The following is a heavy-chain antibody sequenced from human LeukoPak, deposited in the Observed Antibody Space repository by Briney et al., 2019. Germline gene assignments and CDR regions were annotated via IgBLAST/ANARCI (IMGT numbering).Heavy chain of an antibody. V-gene: IGHV3-30*18. D-gene: IGHD3-10*01. J-gene: IGHJ4*02. CDR3: AKESGMVRGAPYYFDY. CDR1: GFTFSSYG. CDR2: ISYDGSNK. Sequence: GRSLRLSCAASGFTFSSYGMHWVRQAPGKGLEWVAVISYDGSNKYYADSVKGRFTISRDNSKNTLYLQMNSLRAEDTAVYYCAKESGMVRGAPYYFDYWGQGTLVTVSS.